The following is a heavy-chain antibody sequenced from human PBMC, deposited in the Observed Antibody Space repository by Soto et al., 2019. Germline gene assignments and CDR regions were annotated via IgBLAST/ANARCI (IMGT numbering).Heavy chain of an antibody. CDR1: GFTFSSFA. Sequence: QVQLVESGGGVVQPGRSLRLSCAASGFTFSSFAMHWVRQAPGKGLEWLAVISSDVVNYYYAESVKGRFTISRDNSKNPLYLQMNSLRNEDTAVYYCARWGAWTPEGLGYWGQGTLFTVSS. D-gene: IGHD3-16*01. J-gene: IGHJ4*02. V-gene: IGHV3-30-3*01. CDR3: ARWGAWTPEGLGY. CDR2: ISSDVVNY.